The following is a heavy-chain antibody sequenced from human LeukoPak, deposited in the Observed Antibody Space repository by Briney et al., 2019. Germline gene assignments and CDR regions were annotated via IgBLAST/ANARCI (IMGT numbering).Heavy chain of an antibody. D-gene: IGHD6-13*01. CDR2: IYHSGST. CDR1: GGSISSGGYY. CDR3: ARTGVAAAGRVYYFDY. V-gene: IGHV4-30-2*01. J-gene: IGHJ4*02. Sequence: PSETLSLTCTVSGGSISSGGYYWSWIRQPPGKGLEWIGYIYHSGSTYYHPSLKGRVTISVDRSKNQFSLKLNSVTAADTAVYYCARTGVAAAGRVYYFDYGGQGTLVTVSS.